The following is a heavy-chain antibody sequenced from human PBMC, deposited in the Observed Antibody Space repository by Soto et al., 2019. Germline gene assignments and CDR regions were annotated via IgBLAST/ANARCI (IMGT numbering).Heavy chain of an antibody. CDR1: GGTFSSYA. Sequence: QVQLVQSGAEVKKPGSSVKVSCKASGGTFSSYAISWVRQAPGQGLEWMGGIIPIFGTANYAQKFQGRVTITADESTSTAYMELSSLRSEDTAVYYCARGDYYVSSGYYNYYGMDVWGQGTTVTVSS. CDR2: IIPIFGTA. D-gene: IGHD3-22*01. J-gene: IGHJ6*02. CDR3: ARGDYYVSSGYYNYYGMDV. V-gene: IGHV1-69*01.